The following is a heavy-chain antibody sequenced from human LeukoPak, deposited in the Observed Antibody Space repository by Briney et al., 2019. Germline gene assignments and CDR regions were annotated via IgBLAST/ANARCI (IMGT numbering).Heavy chain of an antibody. V-gene: IGHV3-11*06. CDR3: ARVMVGYSSGWYDY. Sequence: GGSLRLSCEASGFTFSDYYMSWIRQAPGKGLEWVSYISSSSSYTNYADSVKGRFTISRDNAKNSLYLQMNSLRAEDTAVYYGARVMVGYSSGWYDYWGQGTLVTVSS. CDR1: GFTFSDYY. J-gene: IGHJ4*02. D-gene: IGHD6-19*01. CDR2: ISSSSSYT.